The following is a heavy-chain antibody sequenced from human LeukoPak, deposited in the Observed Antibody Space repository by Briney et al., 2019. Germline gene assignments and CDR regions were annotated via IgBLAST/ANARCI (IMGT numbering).Heavy chain of an antibody. V-gene: IGHV4-34*01. CDR2: IHPSGST. D-gene: IGHD1-26*01. CDR3: ARGLDTYKSGVD. CDR1: GGSFSGYY. Sequence: ETLSLTCAVYGGSFSGYYCTWIRQAPGKGLEWIGEIHPSGSTNYNPCLMSRVSLSLDTSKNQFSLRLSSVTAADTAVYFCARGLDTYKSGVDWGQGTLVTVSS. J-gene: IGHJ4*02.